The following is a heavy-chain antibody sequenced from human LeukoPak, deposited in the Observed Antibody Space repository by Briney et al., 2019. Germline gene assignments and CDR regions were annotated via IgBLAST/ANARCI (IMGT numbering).Heavy chain of an antibody. J-gene: IGHJ4*02. CDR1: GFTFSTHA. V-gene: IGHV3-23*01. CDR3: AKARSYYYDSSGWNY. D-gene: IGHD3-22*01. CDR2: ISDSGGST. Sequence: SGGSLRLSCAASGFTFSTHAMSWVRQAPGKGLEWVSTISDSGGSTYYADSVKGRFTISRDNSKNTLYLHLNSLRAEDTAVYYCAKARSYYYDSSGWNYWGQGTLVTVSS.